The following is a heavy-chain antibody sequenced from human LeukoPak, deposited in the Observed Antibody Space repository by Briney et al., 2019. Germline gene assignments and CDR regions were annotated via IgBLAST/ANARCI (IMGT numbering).Heavy chain of an antibody. V-gene: IGHV3-23*01. CDR2: ISYGGGST. J-gene: IGHJ4*02. Sequence: PGGSLRLSCAASGFTFSSHAMSWVREAPGKGLEWVSSISYGGGSTYYAASVKGRFTISRDNSKNTLDLQMTSLRAKDQALYSYGTKGIYSDHSGYWGQGTVVPVTS. D-gene: IGHD6-13*01. CDR3: GTKGIYSDHSGY. CDR1: GFTFSSHA.